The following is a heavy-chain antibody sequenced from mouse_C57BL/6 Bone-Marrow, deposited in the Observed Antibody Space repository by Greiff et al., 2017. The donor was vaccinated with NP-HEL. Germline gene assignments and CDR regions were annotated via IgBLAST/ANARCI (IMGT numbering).Heavy chain of an antibody. Sequence: EVQLLQSGGGLVQPGGSMKLSCVASGFTFSNYWMNWVRQTPEQGLEWVAQIRPKSDNYATHYAESVKGRFTIYRADSTSSVYLKMNNLRAEDTGVCYCAGVIATVVATDAMDYWGQGTSVTVSS. CDR1: GFTFSNYW. CDR2: IRPKSDNYAT. V-gene: IGHV6-3*01. CDR3: AGVIATVVATDAMDY. J-gene: IGHJ4*01. D-gene: IGHD1-1*01.